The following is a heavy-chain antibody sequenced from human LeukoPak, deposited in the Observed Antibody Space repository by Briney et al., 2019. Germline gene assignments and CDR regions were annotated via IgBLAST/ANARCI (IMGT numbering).Heavy chain of an antibody. Sequence: PGGSLRLSCVAAGFAFSSHSMNWVRQAPGKGLEWVSYISSSGNFIYYADSVRGRFTISGDNAKNSLYLQMNSLRAEDTAVYYCARVTMTYAFDIWGQGTMVTVSS. CDR1: GFAFSSHS. CDR2: ISSSGNFI. V-gene: IGHV3-21*04. J-gene: IGHJ3*02. CDR3: ARVTMTYAFDI. D-gene: IGHD3-22*01.